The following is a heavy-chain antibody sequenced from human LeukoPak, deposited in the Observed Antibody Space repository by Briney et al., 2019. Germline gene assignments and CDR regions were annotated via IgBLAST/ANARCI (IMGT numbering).Heavy chain of an antibody. CDR1: GYTFTGYY. V-gene: IGHV1-2*02. CDR2: INPNSGGT. CDR3: ARVGFRYDYAWFDY. D-gene: IGHD5-12*01. J-gene: IGHJ4*02. Sequence: ASVKVSCKASGYTFTGYYMHWVRQATGQGLEWMGWINPNSGGTNYAQKFQGRVTMTRDTSISTAYMELSRLGSDDTAVYYCARVGFRYDYAWFDYWGQGTLVTVSS.